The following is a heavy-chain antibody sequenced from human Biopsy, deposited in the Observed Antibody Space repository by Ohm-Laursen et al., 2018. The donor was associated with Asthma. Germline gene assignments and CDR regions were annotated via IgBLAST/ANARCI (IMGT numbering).Heavy chain of an antibody. Sequence: SETLSLTCTVSGVPIRSYYWTWIRQPPGKGLEWIGNIHYSGSTYSNPSLKSRVTISVDTSKKQIPLRLSSVIAADTAVYYCAGFCSGGNCPDHWGQGTLVTVSS. D-gene: IGHD2-15*01. CDR3: AGFCSGGNCPDH. J-gene: IGHJ4*02. CDR2: IHYSGST. V-gene: IGHV4-59*01. CDR1: GVPIRSYY.